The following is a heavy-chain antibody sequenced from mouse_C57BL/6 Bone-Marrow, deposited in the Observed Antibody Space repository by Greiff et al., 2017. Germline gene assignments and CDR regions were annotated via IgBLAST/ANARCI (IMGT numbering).Heavy chain of an antibody. CDR2: ISSGSSTI. D-gene: IGHD1-1*01. Sequence: EVQLQQSGGGLVKPGGSLKLSCAASGFTFSDYGMHWVRQAPEKGLEWVAYISSGSSTIYYADTVKGRFTISRDNAKNTLFLQMTSLRSEDTAMYYCARGTVVATRYFDVWGTGTTVTVSS. V-gene: IGHV5-17*01. CDR1: GFTFSDYG. CDR3: ARGTVVATRYFDV. J-gene: IGHJ1*03.